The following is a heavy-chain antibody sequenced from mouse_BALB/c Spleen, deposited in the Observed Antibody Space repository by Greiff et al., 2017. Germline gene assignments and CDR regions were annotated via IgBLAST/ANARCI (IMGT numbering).Heavy chain of an antibody. J-gene: IGHJ4*01. D-gene: IGHD2-4*01. Sequence: DVMLVESGPSLVKPSQTLSLTCSVTGDSITSGYWNWIRKFLGNKLEYMGYISYSGSTYYNPSLKSRISITRDTSKNQYYLQLNSVTTEDTATYYCAREGPTMITTRAMDYWGQGTSVTVSS. CDR1: GDSITSGY. CDR2: ISYSGST. CDR3: AREGPTMITTRAMDY. V-gene: IGHV3-8*02.